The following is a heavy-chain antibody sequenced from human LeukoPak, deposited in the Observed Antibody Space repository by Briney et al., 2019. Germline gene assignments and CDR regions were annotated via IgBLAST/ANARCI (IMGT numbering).Heavy chain of an antibody. CDR3: ARVHYYDSSGFDY. D-gene: IGHD3-22*01. Sequence: EGSLRLSCAASGFTFSSFEMNWVRQAPGKGLEWVSYISSSGSAIYYADSVKGQFTISRDNAKNSLYLQMSSLRAEDTAVYYCARVHYYDSSGFDYWGQGTLVTVSS. CDR2: ISSSGSAI. CDR1: GFTFSSFE. V-gene: IGHV3-48*03. J-gene: IGHJ4*02.